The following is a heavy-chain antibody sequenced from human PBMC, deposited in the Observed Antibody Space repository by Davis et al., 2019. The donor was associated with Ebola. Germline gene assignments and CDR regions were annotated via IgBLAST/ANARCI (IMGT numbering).Heavy chain of an antibody. V-gene: IGHV4-34*01. D-gene: IGHD2-2*01. Sequence: SETLSLTCAVYGGSFSGYYWSGIRQPPGKGLEWIGEINHSGSTNYNPSLKSRVTISVDTSKNQFSLKLSSVTAADTAVYYCARGRVVVPAAMGDYYYYGMDVWGKGTTVTVSS. J-gene: IGHJ6*04. CDR1: GGSFSGYY. CDR2: INHSGST. CDR3: ARGRVVVPAAMGDYYYYGMDV.